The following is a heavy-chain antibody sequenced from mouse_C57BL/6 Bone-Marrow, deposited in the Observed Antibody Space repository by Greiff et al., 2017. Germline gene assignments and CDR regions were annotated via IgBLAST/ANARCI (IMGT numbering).Heavy chain of an antibody. CDR2: IDPENGDT. CDR1: GFNIKDDY. Sequence: EVQLQQSGAELVRPGASVKLSCPASGFNIKDDYMHWVKQRPEQGLEWIGWIDPENGDTEYASKFQGKATITADTSSNTAYLQLSSLTSEDTAVFYCTTYYYGSSSADYWGSGTTRTGSS. CDR3: TTYYYGSSSADY. V-gene: IGHV14-4*01. D-gene: IGHD1-1*01. J-gene: IGHJ2*01.